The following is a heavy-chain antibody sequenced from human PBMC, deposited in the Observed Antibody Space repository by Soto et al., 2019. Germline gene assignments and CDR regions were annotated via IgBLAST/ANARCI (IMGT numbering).Heavy chain of an antibody. CDR2: IYHSGMT. J-gene: IGHJ3*02. Sequence: QVQLQESGPGLVKPSQTLSLTCTVSGGSISTGGYYWSWIRQHPGRGLEWIGYIYHSGMTFSNPSLQCQVAISIDTSKNKFSLKLSSVTAADTAVYYCATVRWELHNAFDIWGQGTMVSVSS. CDR3: ATVRWELHNAFDI. CDR1: GGSISTGGYY. V-gene: IGHV4-31*01. D-gene: IGHD1-26*01.